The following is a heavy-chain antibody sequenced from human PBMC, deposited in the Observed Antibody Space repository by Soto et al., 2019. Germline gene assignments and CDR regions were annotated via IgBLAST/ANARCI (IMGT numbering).Heavy chain of an antibody. CDR2: ITGDNGNT. Sequence: GASVKVSCKASGYTFSSYGISWVRQAPGQGLEWMGWITGDNGNTNYAQKVQGRVTVTRDTFTSTVYMELRSLTSDDTAVDDCARDRSNHDFWGQGTLVTVSS. D-gene: IGHD1-26*01. CDR1: GYTFSSYG. V-gene: IGHV1-18*04. J-gene: IGHJ4*02. CDR3: ARDRSNHDF.